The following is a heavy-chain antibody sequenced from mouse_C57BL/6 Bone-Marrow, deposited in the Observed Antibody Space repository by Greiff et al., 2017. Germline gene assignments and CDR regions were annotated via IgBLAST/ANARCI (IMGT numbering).Heavy chain of an antibody. CDR2: ISNLAYSI. D-gene: IGHD5-2*01. CDR3: ARREYDYYAMDY. J-gene: IGHJ4*01. Sequence: EVKLMESGGGLVQPGGSLKLSCAASGFTFSDYGMAWVRQAPRKGPEWVAFISNLAYSIYYADTVTGRFTISRENAKNTLYLEMSSLRSEDTAMYYCARREYDYYAMDYWGQGTSVTVSS. CDR1: GFTFSDYG. V-gene: IGHV5-15*01.